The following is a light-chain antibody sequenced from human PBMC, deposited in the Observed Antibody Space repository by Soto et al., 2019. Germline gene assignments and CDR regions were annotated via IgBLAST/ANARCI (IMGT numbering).Light chain of an antibody. J-gene: IGLJ1*01. CDR1: SSDVGGYNS. V-gene: IGLV2-14*01. CDR2: EVN. Sequence: QSALTQPASVSGSPGQSITVSCTGTSSDVGGYNSVSWYQQHPGKTPKLMIFEVNNRPSGVSNRFSGSKSGNTASLTISGLQAEEEADSYCTSYTNSNTYVFGTGTKLTVL. CDR3: TSYTNSNTYV.